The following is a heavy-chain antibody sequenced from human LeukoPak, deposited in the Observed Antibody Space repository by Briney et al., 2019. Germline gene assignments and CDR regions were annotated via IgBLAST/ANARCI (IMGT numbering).Heavy chain of an antibody. V-gene: IGHV3-23*01. CDR2: ISGVGAGT. CDR3: AKIESGSNSGN. Sequence: PGGSLRLSCAASGFTFSSFAMSWVRQAPGKGLEWVSAISGVGAGTYYANSVKGRFTISRDNSKNTLYLQMISLRAEDTAVYYCAKIESGSNSGNWGQGTLVTVSS. J-gene: IGHJ4*02. CDR1: GFTFSSFA. D-gene: IGHD3-10*01.